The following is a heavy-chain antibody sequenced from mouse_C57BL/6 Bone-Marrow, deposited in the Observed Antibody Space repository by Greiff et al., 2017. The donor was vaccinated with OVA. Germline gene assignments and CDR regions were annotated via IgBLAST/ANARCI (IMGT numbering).Heavy chain of an antibody. J-gene: IGHJ3*01. V-gene: IGHV1-54*01. CDR1: GYAFTNYL. D-gene: IGHD1-1*01. CDR2: INPGSGGT. CDR3: ARSGYYYGSRFAY. Sequence: QVQLKESGAELVRPGTSVKVSCKASGYAFTNYLIEWVKQRPGQGLEWIGVINPGSGGTNYNEKFKGKATLTADKSSSTAYMQLSSLTSEDSAVYVCARSGYYYGSRFAYWGQGTLVTVSA.